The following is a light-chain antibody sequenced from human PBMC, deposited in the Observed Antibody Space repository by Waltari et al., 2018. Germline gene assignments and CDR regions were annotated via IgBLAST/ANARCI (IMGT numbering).Light chain of an antibody. CDR3: QQRSNWLT. CDR1: HSVSSD. J-gene: IGKJ4*01. Sequence: EIVMTQSPVTLSVSLGERATLSCRASHSVSSDLAWYQQKPGQAPRLLIYDASNRATGIPARFSGSGSGTDFTLTISSLEPEDFAVYYCQQRSNWLTFGGGTKVEIK. CDR2: DAS. V-gene: IGKV3-11*01.